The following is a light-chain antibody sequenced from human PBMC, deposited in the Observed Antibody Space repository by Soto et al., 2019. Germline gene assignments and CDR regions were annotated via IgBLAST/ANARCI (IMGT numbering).Light chain of an antibody. J-gene: IGLJ3*02. CDR3: SSYTNSDALDMV. CDR1: SSDVGFYNY. Sequence: QSALTQPASVSGSPGQAITISCTGTSSDVGFYNYVSWYQQHPGNAPKLLIYEVTNRPSEVSVRFSGSKSGNTASLTISGVQTEDEAVYYCSSYTNSDALDMVFGGGIKLTVL. V-gene: IGLV2-14*01. CDR2: EVT.